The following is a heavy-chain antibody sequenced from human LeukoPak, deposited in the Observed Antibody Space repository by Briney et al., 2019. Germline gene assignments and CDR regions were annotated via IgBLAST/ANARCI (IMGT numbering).Heavy chain of an antibody. CDR1: GGTFSSYA. CDR2: FDPEDGET. V-gene: IGHV1-24*01. Sequence: ASVKVSCKASGGTFSSYAISWVRQAPGKGLEWMGGFDPEDGETIYAQKFQGRVTMTEDTSTDTAYMELSSLRSEDTAVYYCATVSHYYYMDVWGKGTTVTVSS. J-gene: IGHJ6*03. CDR3: ATVSHYYYMDV.